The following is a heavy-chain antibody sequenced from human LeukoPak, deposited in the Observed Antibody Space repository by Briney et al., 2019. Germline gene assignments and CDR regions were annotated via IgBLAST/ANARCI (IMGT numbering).Heavy chain of an antibody. CDR3: AREVARDNWFDP. V-gene: IGHV4-34*01. J-gene: IGHJ5*02. Sequence: PSETLSLTCAVYGGSFSGYYWSWIRQPPGKGLEWIGEINHSGSTNYNPSLKSRVTISVDTSKNQFSLKLSSVTAADTAVYYCAREVARDNWFDPWGQGTLVTVSS. D-gene: IGHD5-12*01. CDR2: INHSGST. CDR1: GGSFSGYY.